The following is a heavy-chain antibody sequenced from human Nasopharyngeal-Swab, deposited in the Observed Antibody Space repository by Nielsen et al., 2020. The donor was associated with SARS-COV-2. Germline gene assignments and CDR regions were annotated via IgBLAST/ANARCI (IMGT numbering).Heavy chain of an antibody. Sequence: ASVKVSCKASGYTFTSYYMHWVRQAPGQGLEWMGIINPSGGSTSYAQKFQGRVTMTGDTSTSTVYMELSSLRSEDTAVYYCARDRITMVRGVISLTNWFDPWGQGTLVTVSS. V-gene: IGHV1-46*01. J-gene: IGHJ5*02. CDR3: ARDRITMVRGVISLTNWFDP. CDR1: GYTFTSYY. CDR2: INPSGGST. D-gene: IGHD3-10*01.